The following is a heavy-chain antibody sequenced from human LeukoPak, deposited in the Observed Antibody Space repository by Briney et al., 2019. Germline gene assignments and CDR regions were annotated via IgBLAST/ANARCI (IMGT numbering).Heavy chain of an antibody. Sequence: ASVKVSCKASGYTFTGYYKHWVRQAPGQGLEWMGWINPNSGGTNYAQKFQGRVTMTRDTSISTAYMELSRLRSDDTAVYYCARDFTYYDFWSGPGYWGQGTLVTVSS. CDR2: INPNSGGT. V-gene: IGHV1-2*02. CDR3: ARDFTYYDFWSGPGY. J-gene: IGHJ4*02. D-gene: IGHD3-3*01. CDR1: GYTFTGYY.